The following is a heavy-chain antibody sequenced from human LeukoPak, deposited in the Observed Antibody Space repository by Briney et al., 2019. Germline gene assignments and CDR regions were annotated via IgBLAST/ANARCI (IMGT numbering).Heavy chain of an antibody. Sequence: PSETLSLTCTVSGGSIRSSYYYWGWVRQAPGKGLEWVSAISAGGDGTFYADSVKGRFTISRDNSKNTLYLQMNSLRAEDTAVYSCATHYPYCSGGSCSYFDRWGPGSLVTVSS. CDR2: ISAGGDGT. J-gene: IGHJ4*02. D-gene: IGHD2-15*01. V-gene: IGHV3-23*01. CDR3: ATHYPYCSGGSCSYFDR. CDR1: GGSIRSSYYY.